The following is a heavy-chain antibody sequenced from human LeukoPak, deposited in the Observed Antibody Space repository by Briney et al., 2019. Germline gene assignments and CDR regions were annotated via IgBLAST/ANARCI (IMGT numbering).Heavy chain of an antibody. J-gene: IGHJ4*02. Sequence: SETLSLTCTVSGGSISSSSYYWGWIRQPPGKGLEWIGSIYYSGSTYYNPSLKSRVTISVDTSKNQFSLKLSSVTAADTAVYYCASYVERKYYFDYWGQGTLVTVCS. CDR3: ASYVERKYYFDY. V-gene: IGHV4-39*07. D-gene: IGHD5-24*01. CDR1: GGSISSSSYY. CDR2: IYYSGST.